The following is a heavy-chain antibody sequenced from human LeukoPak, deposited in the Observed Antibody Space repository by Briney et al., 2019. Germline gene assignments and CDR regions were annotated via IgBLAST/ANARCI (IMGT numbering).Heavy chain of an antibody. CDR3: ARDLTTVQRNFDL. CDR1: GYTLTAYY. CDR2: INPSSGGT. V-gene: IGHV1-2*02. Sequence: GASVKVSCKASGYTLTAYYLHWVRQAPGPGLEWIGWINPSSGGTNYAQKFQGRVTMTRDTSISTAFMELSSLRSDDTALYYCARDLTTVQRNFDLWGRGTLVTVSS. J-gene: IGHJ2*01. D-gene: IGHD4-17*01.